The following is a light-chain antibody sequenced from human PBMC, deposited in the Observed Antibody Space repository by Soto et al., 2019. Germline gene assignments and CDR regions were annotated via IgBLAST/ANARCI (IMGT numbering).Light chain of an antibody. J-gene: IGKJ2*01. CDR1: QSISDW. CDR2: KAS. Sequence: IQMTQSPSTLSASVGDRLTITCRASQSISDWLDWYQQKPGKAPKLLIYKASSLESGVPSRFSGSGSGTEFTLTISSLQPDDFATYYCQQFNNYPYTFGQGTKLEIK. V-gene: IGKV1-5*03. CDR3: QQFNNYPYT.